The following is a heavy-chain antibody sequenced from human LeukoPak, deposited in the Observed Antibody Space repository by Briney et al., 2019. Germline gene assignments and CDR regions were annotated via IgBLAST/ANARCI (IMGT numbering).Heavy chain of an antibody. J-gene: IGHJ4*02. D-gene: IGHD3-22*01. CDR3: ARIPTYYYDSNGYYDY. CDR1: GYTFTGYY. Sequence: ASVKVSCKASGYTFTGYYMHWVRQAPGQGLEWMGWINPNSGGTNYAQKFQGRVTMTRDTSISTAYMELSRLRSDDTAVYYCARIPTYYYDSNGYYDYWGQGTLVTVSS. V-gene: IGHV1-2*02. CDR2: INPNSGGT.